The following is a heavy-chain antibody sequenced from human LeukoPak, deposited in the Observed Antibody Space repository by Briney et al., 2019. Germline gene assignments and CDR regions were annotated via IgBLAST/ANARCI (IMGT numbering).Heavy chain of an antibody. CDR3: ARLGRGDSSGYYYYFDY. V-gene: IGHV5-51*01. CDR1: GYSFTSYW. Sequence: GESLKTSCKGSGYSFTSYWIGWVRQMPGKGLEWMGIIYPGDSDTRYSPSFQGQVTISADKSISTAYLQWSSLKASDTAMYYCARLGRGDSSGYYYYFDYWGQGTLVTVSS. J-gene: IGHJ4*02. CDR2: IYPGDSDT. D-gene: IGHD3-22*01.